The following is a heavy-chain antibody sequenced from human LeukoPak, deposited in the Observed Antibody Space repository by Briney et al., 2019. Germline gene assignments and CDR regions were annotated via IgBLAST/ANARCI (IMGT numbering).Heavy chain of an antibody. CDR3: ARATAGFDY. CDR2: IGTAGAT. Sequence: GSLRLSCAASGFTFSSYDMHWVRQTTGKGLEWVSGIGTAGATYYPGSVKGRFTISRENAKNSLYLQMNNLRAGDTAVYYCARATAGFDYWGQGTLVTVSS. V-gene: IGHV3-13*01. J-gene: IGHJ4*02. CDR1: GFTFSSYD.